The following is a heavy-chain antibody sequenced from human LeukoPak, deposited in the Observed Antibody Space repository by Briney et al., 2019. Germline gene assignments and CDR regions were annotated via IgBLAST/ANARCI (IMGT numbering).Heavy chain of an antibody. CDR1: GFTFSDNF. V-gene: IGHV3-72*01. CDR3: ARDRKGGSFDY. D-gene: IGHD1-26*01. CDR2: IINKVYSYTT. J-gene: IGHJ4*02. Sequence: GGSLRLSCAASGFTFSDNFMDWVRQALGKGLEWIGRIINKVYSYTTEYAASVKGRFTVSRDDSRDSLYLQMNSLQTEDTAVYFCARDRKGGSFDYWGQGTLVTVSS.